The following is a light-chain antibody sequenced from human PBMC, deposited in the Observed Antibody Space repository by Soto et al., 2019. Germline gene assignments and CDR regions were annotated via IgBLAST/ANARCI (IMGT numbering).Light chain of an antibody. CDR1: QSVSNNY. Sequence: EIVLTHSPGTLSLSPGEIATLSCRASQSVSNNYLAWYQQKPGQAPRLLIYGASNRATGIPDRFSGSGSGTDFTLTISRLEPEDFAVYHCQQYGSSGTFGQGTKVDIK. CDR2: GAS. V-gene: IGKV3-20*01. J-gene: IGKJ1*01. CDR3: QQYGSSGT.